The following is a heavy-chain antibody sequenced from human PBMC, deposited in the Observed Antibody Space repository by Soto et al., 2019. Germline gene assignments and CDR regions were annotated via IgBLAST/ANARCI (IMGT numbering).Heavy chain of an antibody. CDR2: IYYGGNT. CDR1: GGSMISYY. CDR3: ASYYYDSSGYYYVPGVY. Sequence: SETLSLTCTVSGGSMISYYWSWIRQPPGKGLEWIGTIYYGGNTYYNPSLKSRVTISVDTSKNQFSLKLSSVTAADTAVYYCASYYYDSSGYYYVPGVYWGQGTLVTVSS. D-gene: IGHD3-22*01. V-gene: IGHV4-59*04. J-gene: IGHJ4*02.